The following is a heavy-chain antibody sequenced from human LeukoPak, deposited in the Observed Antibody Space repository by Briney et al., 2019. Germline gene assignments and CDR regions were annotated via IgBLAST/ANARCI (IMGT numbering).Heavy chain of an antibody. CDR3: AKDGQQLWLFDFYMDV. CDR2: IWSDGSNK. Sequence: GGSLTLSCAASGLTFSNHGMHWVRQAPSKGMEWVAVIWSDGSNKYYAEAVKGRFTVSRDNSKNTLYLQMNSLRAEDTAVYYCAKDGQQLWLFDFYMDVWGKGTTVTVSS. D-gene: IGHD6-13*01. J-gene: IGHJ6*03. CDR1: GLTFSNHG. V-gene: IGHV3-33*06.